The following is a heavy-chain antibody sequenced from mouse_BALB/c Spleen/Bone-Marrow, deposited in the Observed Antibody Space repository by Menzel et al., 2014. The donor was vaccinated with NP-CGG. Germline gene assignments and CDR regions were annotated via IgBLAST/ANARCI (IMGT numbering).Heavy chain of an antibody. CDR2: IYPSDSYT. Sequence: VQLQQSGAELVRPGASVKLSCKASGYTFTNFWINWVKQRPGHGLEWIGNIYPSDSYTNYNQKFKDKATLTVDKSSSTAYMQLSSPTSEDSAVYYCTRWLPYAMDYWGQGTSVTVSS. J-gene: IGHJ4*01. CDR3: TRWLPYAMDY. V-gene: IGHV1-69*02. CDR1: GYTFTNFW. D-gene: IGHD2-2*01.